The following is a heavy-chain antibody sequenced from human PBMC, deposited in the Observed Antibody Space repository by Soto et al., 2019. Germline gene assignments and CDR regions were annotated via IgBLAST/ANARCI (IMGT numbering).Heavy chain of an antibody. V-gene: IGHV3-7*01. J-gene: IGHJ4*02. D-gene: IGHD3-10*01. CDR2: IKQDGSEK. CDR3: ARETGRRVTMVRGAGFDY. CDR1: GFTFSSYW. Sequence: GGSLRLSCAASGFTFSSYWMSWVRQAPGKGLEWVANIKQDGSEKYYVDSVKGRFTISRDNAKNSLYLQMNSLRAEDTAVYYCARETGRRVTMVRGAGFDYWGQGTLVTVSS.